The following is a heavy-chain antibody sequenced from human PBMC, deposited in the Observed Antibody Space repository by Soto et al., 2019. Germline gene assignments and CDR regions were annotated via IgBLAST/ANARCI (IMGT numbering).Heavy chain of an antibody. CDR1: GFTFSSYG. D-gene: IGHD1-26*01. V-gene: IGHV3-30*03. CDR2: ISYDGSNK. Sequence: QVQLVESGGGVVQPGRSLRLSCAASGFTFSSYGMHWVRQAPGKGLEWVAVISYDGSNKYYADSVKGRFTISRDNSKNTRYLQMSSRSAEDTAVYYCARSPYSVSYLAYFDYWGQGTLVTVSS. J-gene: IGHJ4*02. CDR3: ARSPYSVSYLAYFDY.